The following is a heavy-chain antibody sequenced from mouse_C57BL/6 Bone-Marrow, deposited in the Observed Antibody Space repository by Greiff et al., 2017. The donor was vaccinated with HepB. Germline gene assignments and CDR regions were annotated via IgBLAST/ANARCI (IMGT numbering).Heavy chain of an antibody. V-gene: IGHV1-80*01. CDR1: GYAFSSYW. D-gene: IGHD1-1*01. J-gene: IGHJ2*01. Sequence: QVQLQQSGAELVKPGASVKISCKASGYAFSSYWMNWVKQRPGKGLEWIGQIYPGDGDTNYNGKFKGKATLTADKSSSTAYMQLSSLTSEDSAVYVCARRPYGSLSYFDYWGQGTTLTVSS. CDR3: ARRPYGSLSYFDY. CDR2: IYPGDGDT.